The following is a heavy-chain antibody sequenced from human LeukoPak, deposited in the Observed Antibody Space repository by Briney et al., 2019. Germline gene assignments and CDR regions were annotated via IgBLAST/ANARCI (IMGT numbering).Heavy chain of an antibody. D-gene: IGHD3-3*01. CDR1: GFTFSSYA. CDR3: ASGSLGLRFLEWLPIDY. J-gene: IGHJ4*02. CDR2: ISYDGSNK. V-gene: IGHV3-30-3*01. Sequence: GRSLRLSCAAPGFTFSSYAMHWVRQAPGKGLEWVAVISYDGSNKYYADSVKGRFTISRDNSKNTLYLQMNSLRAEDTAVYYCASGSLGLRFLEWLPIDYWGQGTLVTVSS.